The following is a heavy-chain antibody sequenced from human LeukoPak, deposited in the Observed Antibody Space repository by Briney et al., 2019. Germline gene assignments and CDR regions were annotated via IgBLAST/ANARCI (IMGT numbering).Heavy chain of an antibody. CDR1: GGSISSSSYY. CDR3: ARHDYGDSNWFTH. V-gene: IGHV4-39*01. CDR2: IFYSGST. D-gene: IGHD4-17*01. Sequence: SETLSLTCTVSGGSISSSSYYWGWIRQPPGKGLEWIGTIFYSGSTYYNPSLKSRVTISVDTSKNQFSLKLSSVTAADTAVYYCARHDYGDSNWFTHWGQGTLVTVSS. J-gene: IGHJ5*02.